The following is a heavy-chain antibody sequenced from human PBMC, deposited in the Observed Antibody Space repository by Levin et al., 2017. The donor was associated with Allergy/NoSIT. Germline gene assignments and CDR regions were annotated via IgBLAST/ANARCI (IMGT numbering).Heavy chain of an antibody. CDR2: MFYGGTT. J-gene: IGHJ4*02. D-gene: IGHD3/OR15-3a*01. CDR1: GGSINTSGSY. Sequence: SETLSLTCSVSGGSINTSGSYWGWIRQPPGKGLEWIGSMFYGGTTFYKPSLRSRVTISVDSSRSQFSLRLTSVTAADTAVYYCARDGRDKWTSEGVYFDSWGQGTLVIVSS. V-gene: IGHV4-39*02. CDR3: ARDGRDKWTSEGVYFDS.